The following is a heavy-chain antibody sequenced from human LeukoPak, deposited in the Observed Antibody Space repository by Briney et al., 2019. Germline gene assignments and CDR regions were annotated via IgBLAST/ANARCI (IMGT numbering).Heavy chain of an antibody. J-gene: IGHJ4*02. CDR1: GGSISSYY. Sequence: SETLSLTCTVSGGSISSYYWSWIRQPPGKGLEWIGYIYYSGSTNYNPSLKSRVTISVDTSKNQFSLRLSSVTAADTAVYYCAKDRWVCSGGSCAIKVRGFFGYWGQGTLVTVSS. CDR3: AKDRWVCSGGSCAIKVRGFFGY. CDR2: IYYSGST. V-gene: IGHV4-59*01. D-gene: IGHD2-15*01.